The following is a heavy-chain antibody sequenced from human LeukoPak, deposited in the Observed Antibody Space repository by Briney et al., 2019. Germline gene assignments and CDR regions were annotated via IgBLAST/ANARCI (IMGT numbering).Heavy chain of an antibody. J-gene: IGHJ4*02. Sequence: GGSLRLSCAASGFTFSSYSMNWVRQAPGKGLEWVSSITSSGSYIYYADSVKGRFTISRDNAKNSLYLQMNGLRAEDTAVYYCASLHVFGGQGTLVTVSS. CDR2: ITSSGSYI. D-gene: IGHD2-21*01. CDR1: GFTFSSYS. V-gene: IGHV3-21*01. CDR3: ASLHVF.